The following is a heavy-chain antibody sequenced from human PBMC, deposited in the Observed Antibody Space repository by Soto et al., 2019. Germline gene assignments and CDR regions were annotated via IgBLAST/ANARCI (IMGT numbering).Heavy chain of an antibody. D-gene: IGHD2-15*01. CDR2: INHSGST. Sequence: SETLSLTFAVYGGSFSGYYWSWIRQPPGKGLEWIGEINHSGSTNYNPSLKSRVTISVDTSKNQFSLKLSSVTAADTAVYYCARALKYGGLATPYYYYYYMDVWGKGTTVTVSS. V-gene: IGHV4-34*01. CDR1: GGSFSGYY. J-gene: IGHJ6*03. CDR3: ARALKYGGLATPYYYYYYMDV.